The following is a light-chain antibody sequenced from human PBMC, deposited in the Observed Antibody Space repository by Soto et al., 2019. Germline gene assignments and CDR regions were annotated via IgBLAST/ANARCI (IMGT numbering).Light chain of an antibody. Sequence: QSALTQPASVSGSPGQSITISCTGTSSDVGGYNYVSWYQQHPGKAPKLMMSEVSNRPSGVSNRFSGSRSGNTASLTISGLQSEDEAEYYCNSYTATSTFVFGSGTTLTVL. CDR3: NSYTATSTFV. J-gene: IGLJ1*01. CDR1: SSDVGGYNY. V-gene: IGLV2-14*01. CDR2: EVS.